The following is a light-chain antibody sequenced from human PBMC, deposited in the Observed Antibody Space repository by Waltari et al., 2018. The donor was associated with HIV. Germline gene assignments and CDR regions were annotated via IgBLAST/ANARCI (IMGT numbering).Light chain of an antibody. CDR1: SSNIGSNY. CDR3: AAWDDSLSGPV. CDR2: RTN. J-gene: IGLJ3*02. Sequence: QSMLTQPPSASGTPGQRVTISCSGSSSNIGSNYVYWYQQLPGTAPKLLIYRTNQRPSGVPDRFSGSKSGTSASLAISGLRSEDEADYYCAAWDDSLSGPVFGGGTKLTVL. V-gene: IGLV1-47*01.